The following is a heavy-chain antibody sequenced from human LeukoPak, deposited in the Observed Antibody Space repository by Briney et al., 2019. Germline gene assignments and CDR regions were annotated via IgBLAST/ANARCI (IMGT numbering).Heavy chain of an antibody. V-gene: IGHV3-33*03. CDR1: GFTFSNYG. Sequence: PGGSLRLSCATSGFTFSNYGMHWVRQAPGKGLEWVAVIWHDGSNKYYADSVKGRFTVSRDNSKNTLYLQMNSLRAEDTAVYYCANNFDYWGQGTLVTLSS. J-gene: IGHJ4*02. CDR2: IWHDGSNK. CDR3: ANNFDY.